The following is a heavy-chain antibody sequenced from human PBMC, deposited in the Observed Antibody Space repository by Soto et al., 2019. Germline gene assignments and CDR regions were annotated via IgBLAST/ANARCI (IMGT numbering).Heavy chain of an antibody. J-gene: IGHJ6*02. CDR2: ISGSGGST. CDR3: AKSHMGRMAPYYYYYGMDV. D-gene: IGHD2-8*01. V-gene: IGHV3-23*01. Sequence: GGSLRLSCAASGFPFSDHAMHWVRQTPGKGLEWVSAISGSGGSTYYADSVKGRFTISRDNSKNTLYLQMNSLRAEDTAVYYCAKSHMGRMAPYYYYYGMDVWGQGTTVTVSS. CDR1: GFPFSDHA.